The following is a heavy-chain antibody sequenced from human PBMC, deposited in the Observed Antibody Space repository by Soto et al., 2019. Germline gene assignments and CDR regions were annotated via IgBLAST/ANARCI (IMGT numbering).Heavy chain of an antibody. D-gene: IGHD3-9*01. CDR1: GGSISSGGYY. CDR2: IYYSGST. J-gene: IGHJ5*02. CDR3: ARAGRGYDILTGYYNVDNWFDP. V-gene: IGHV4-31*03. Sequence: SLTCTVSGGSISSGGYYWSWIRQHPGKGLEWIGYIYYSGSTYYNPSLKSRVTISVDTSKNQFSLKLSSVTAADTAVYYCARAGRGYDILTGYYNVDNWFDPWGQGTLVTVSS.